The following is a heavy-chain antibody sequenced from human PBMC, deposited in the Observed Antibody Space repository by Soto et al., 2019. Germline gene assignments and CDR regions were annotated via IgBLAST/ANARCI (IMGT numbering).Heavy chain of an antibody. D-gene: IGHD3-10*01. V-gene: IGHV4-31*03. Sequence: SETLSLTCSISGGSISSGGYYWIWVRQRPGKGLEWIGYIYFNENTYYNPSLKTRVTISAGTSKSQCSLRLSSVTAADAAVYYCARQITMVRGIDFWGPGISVTVS. J-gene: IGHJ4*02. CDR1: GGSISSGGYY. CDR3: ARQITMVRGIDF. CDR2: IYFNENT.